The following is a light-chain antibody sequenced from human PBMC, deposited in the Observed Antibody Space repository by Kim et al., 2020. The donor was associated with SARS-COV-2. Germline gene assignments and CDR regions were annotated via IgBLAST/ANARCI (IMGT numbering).Light chain of an antibody. J-gene: IGKJ2*01. CDR2: AAS. Sequence: AIQMTQSPSSLSASVGDRVTITCRASQGIRNDLGWYQQKPGRAPKLLIYAASSLQSGVPSRFSGSGSGTDFTLTISSLQPDDFATYYCLQDYNYPYTFGQGTKLEI. CDR3: LQDYNYPYT. CDR1: QGIRND. V-gene: IGKV1-6*01.